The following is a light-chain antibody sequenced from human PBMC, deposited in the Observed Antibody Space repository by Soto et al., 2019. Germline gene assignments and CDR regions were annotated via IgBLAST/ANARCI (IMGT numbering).Light chain of an antibody. J-gene: IGKJ1*01. CDR1: QSVSNW. CDR3: QQYNTHWT. CDR2: DAS. V-gene: IGKV1-5*01. Sequence: DIQVIQSLSTLSPHVVDRVPVTCRASQSVSNWLAWYQQKPGKAPKLLIFDASTLQSGVPSRFSGSRSGTEFTLTISGLQPDDFATYYCQQYNTHWTFGQGTKVDIK.